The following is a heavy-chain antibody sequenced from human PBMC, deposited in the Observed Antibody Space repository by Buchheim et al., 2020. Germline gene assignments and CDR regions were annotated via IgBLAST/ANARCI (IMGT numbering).Heavy chain of an antibody. D-gene: IGHD3-10*01. Sequence: QVQLVESGGGVVQPGTSLRLSCAASGFTFSAYSMHWVRQAPGKGLEWVAVISNDGYDIYYADSVKGRFRISRDNSHPTLFLQMNSLRVDDTALYYCAKPTGTESTRYSDSWGQGTL. J-gene: IGHJ4*02. CDR1: GFTFSAYS. CDR3: AKPTGTESTRYSDS. CDR2: ISNDGYDI. V-gene: IGHV3-30-3*02.